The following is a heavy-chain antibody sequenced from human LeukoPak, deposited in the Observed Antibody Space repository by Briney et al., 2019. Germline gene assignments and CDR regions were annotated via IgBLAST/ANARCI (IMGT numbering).Heavy chain of an antibody. V-gene: IGHV4-39*07. J-gene: IGHJ5*02. CDR1: GFTVSSNY. D-gene: IGHD3-9*01. Sequence: GSLRLSCAASGFTVSSNYMSWVRQPPGKGLGWIGSMSYSGSTYYNASLKSRVTISVDTSKNQFSLKLSSVTAADTAVYYCARGGLRYFDWFDPWGQGALVTVSS. CDR3: ARGGLRYFDWFDP. CDR2: MSYSGST.